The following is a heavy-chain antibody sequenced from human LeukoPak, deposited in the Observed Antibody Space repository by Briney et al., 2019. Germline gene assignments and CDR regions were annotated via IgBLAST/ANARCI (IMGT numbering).Heavy chain of an antibody. D-gene: IGHD4-17*01. Sequence: GGSLRLSCAASGFAFSGYEMNWVRQAPGKGLEWVSYISTSGSTIHYADSVKGRFTISRDDAKSSLYLQMNSLRAEDTAVYYCARETTTYNAFEIWGQGTMVTVSS. CDR2: ISTSGSTI. J-gene: IGHJ3*02. CDR3: ARETTTYNAFEI. V-gene: IGHV3-48*03. CDR1: GFAFSGYE.